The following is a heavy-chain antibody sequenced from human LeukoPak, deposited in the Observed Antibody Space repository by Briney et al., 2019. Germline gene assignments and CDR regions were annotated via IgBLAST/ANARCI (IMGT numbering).Heavy chain of an antibody. CDR2: IDPHVRSP. J-gene: IGHJ4*02. Sequence: ASVTVSFKTPGHPAVSYYVHWVRQAPGHGLEWIGSIDPHVRSPNYSQLFQGRVTLLRDLSTSTVYMTLSRLTSEDTAIYYCARATLILGVITPPGWGRGTPVTVSS. V-gene: IGHV1-46*01. D-gene: IGHD3-3*01. CDR1: GHPAVSYY. CDR3: ARATLILGVITPPG.